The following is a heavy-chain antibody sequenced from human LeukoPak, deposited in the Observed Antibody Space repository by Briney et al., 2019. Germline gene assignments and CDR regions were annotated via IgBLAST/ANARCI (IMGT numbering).Heavy chain of an antibody. V-gene: IGHV3-30*03. CDR1: GFTFSSYG. CDR2: ISYDGSNK. CDR3: ASPLSFYGSGVDY. Sequence: PGRSLRLSCVASGFTFSSYGIHWVRQAPGKGLEWVAVISYDGSNKYYADSVKGRFTISRDNSKNTLYLQMNSLRAEDTAVYYCASPLSFYGSGVDYWGQGTLVTVSS. D-gene: IGHD3-10*01. J-gene: IGHJ4*02.